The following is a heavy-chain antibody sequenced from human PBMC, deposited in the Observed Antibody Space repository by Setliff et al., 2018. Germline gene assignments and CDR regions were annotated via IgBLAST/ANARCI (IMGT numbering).Heavy chain of an antibody. CDR1: GGSMSGYF. CDR2: IHPSGAT. D-gene: IGHD2-21*02. J-gene: IGHJ4*02. Sequence: SETLSLTCTVSGGSMSGYFWTWIRQPAGKGLEWIGRIHPSGATNYNPSLMSRLTMSIDTSNNHFTLKVNSVTVADTAVYYCARQTATGSSATFDSWGQGTLVTVSS. CDR3: ARQTATGSSATFDS. V-gene: IGHV4-4*07.